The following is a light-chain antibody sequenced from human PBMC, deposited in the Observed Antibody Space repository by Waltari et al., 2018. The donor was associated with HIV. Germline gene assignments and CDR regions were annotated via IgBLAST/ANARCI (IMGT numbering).Light chain of an antibody. CDR2: KDR. CDR3: QVWDGSTGV. Sequence: SYELTQPPSLSVALGQPAPFTCWGDKIRNKRVRGYKQRPGQAPVLVIYKDRSRPSGIPERFSAANSGNTATLIISGVQVGDEAVFYCQVWDGSTGVFGGGTKLTVL. J-gene: IGLJ3*02. V-gene: IGLV3-9*01. CDR1: KIRNKR.